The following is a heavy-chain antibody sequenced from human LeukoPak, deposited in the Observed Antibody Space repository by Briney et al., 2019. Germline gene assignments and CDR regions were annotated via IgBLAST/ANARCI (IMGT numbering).Heavy chain of an antibody. D-gene: IGHD2-2*01. J-gene: IGHJ4*02. Sequence: ASVKVSCKASGYTFTSYGISWVRQAPGQRLEWMGWISAYNGNTNYAQKLQGRVTMTTDTSTSTAYMGLRRLRSDDTAVYYCARGAQGIVVVPAATYYFDYWGQGTLVTVSS. CDR2: ISAYNGNT. CDR3: ARGAQGIVVVPAATYYFDY. V-gene: IGHV1-18*01. CDR1: GYTFTSYG.